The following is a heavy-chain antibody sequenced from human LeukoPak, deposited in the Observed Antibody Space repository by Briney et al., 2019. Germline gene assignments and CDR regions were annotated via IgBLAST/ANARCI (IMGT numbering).Heavy chain of an antibody. Sequence: SETLSLTCTVSGVSISTYYWSWLRQPAGKGLEWIGRIYASGSTNYNPSLKSRVSMSLDTSKNQFSLKLSSVTAADTAVYYCARVSGVSSSDFDYWGQGTLVTVSS. V-gene: IGHV4-4*07. CDR1: GVSISTYY. CDR3: ARVSGVSSSDFDY. CDR2: IYASGST. J-gene: IGHJ4*02. D-gene: IGHD6-13*01.